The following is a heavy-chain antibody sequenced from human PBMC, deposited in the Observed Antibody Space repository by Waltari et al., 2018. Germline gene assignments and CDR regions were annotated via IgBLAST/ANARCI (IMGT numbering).Heavy chain of an antibody. CDR2: IVVGSGNT. CDR1: GFTFTSSA. CDR3: AATKNWNDAEDAFDI. J-gene: IGHJ3*02. V-gene: IGHV1-58*02. Sequence: QMQLVQSGPEVKKPGTSVKVSCKASGFTFTSSAMQWVRQARGQRLEWIGWIVVGSGNTNYAQKFHERVTITRDMSTSTAYMELSSLRSEDTAVDYCAATKNWNDAEDAFDIWGQGTMVTVSS. D-gene: IGHD1-1*01.